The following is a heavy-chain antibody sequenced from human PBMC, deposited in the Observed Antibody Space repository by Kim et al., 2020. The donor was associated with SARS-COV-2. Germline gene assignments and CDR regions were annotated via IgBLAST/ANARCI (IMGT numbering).Heavy chain of an antibody. CDR2: ISSDGNSK. D-gene: IGHD3-16*01. J-gene: IGHJ4*02. CDR1: GFSLTTYG. V-gene: IGHV3-30*18. CDR3: AKGGIVERWYYLYD. Sequence: GGSLRLSCAASGFSLTTYGMHWVRQAPGKGLEWVAVISSDGNSKYYADSVKGRFTISRDIPKNTRSLQMNSLRVEDTAVYYCAKGGIVERWYYLYDWGQGTLVTVSS.